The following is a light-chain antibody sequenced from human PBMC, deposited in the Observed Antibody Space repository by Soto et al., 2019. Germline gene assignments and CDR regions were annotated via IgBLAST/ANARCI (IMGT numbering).Light chain of an antibody. Sequence: AIQLTQSPSSLSASVGDRVTITCRASQGISSGLAWYQQKPGKAPKLLIYDASSLESGVPSRFSGSGSGTEFTLTISSLQPDDFATYYCQQYNSYSPWTFGQGTKVDIK. CDR3: QQYNSYSPWT. CDR1: QGISSG. CDR2: DAS. J-gene: IGKJ1*01. V-gene: IGKV1-13*02.